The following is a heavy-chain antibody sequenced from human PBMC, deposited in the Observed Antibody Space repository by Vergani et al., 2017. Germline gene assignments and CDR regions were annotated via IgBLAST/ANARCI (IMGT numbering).Heavy chain of an antibody. CDR1: GFTFSDFS. J-gene: IGHJ6*02. CDR2: IGSSGPYI. D-gene: IGHD2-8*01. Sequence: VQLVESGGGLVKPGGSLRLSCAASGFTFSDFSMSWVRQAPGTGLEWVAFIGSSGPYINYADSVKGRFFISRDNTNNSLFLQLRSLRAEDAAVYYCARDCTSGGCPDNYGMDVWGQGATVTVSS. V-gene: IGHV3-21*06. CDR3: ARDCTSGGCPDNYGMDV.